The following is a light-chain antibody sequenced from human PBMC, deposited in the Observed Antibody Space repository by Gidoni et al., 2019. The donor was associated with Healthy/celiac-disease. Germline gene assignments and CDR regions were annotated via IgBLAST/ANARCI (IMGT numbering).Light chain of an antibody. V-gene: IGKV1-39*01. CDR1: QSISSY. CDR3: QQSYSTPPT. CDR2: AAY. Sequence: DIQMTQSPSSLSASVGDRVTITCRASQSISSYLNWYQQKPGKAPKLLIYAAYSLQSGVPSRFSGSGSGTDFTLTISSLQPEDFATYYCQQSYSTPPTFSQGTKLEIK. J-gene: IGKJ2*01.